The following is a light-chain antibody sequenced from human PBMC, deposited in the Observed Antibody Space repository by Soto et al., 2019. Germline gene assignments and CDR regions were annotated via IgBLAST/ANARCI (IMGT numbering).Light chain of an antibody. J-gene: IGLJ3*02. Sequence: QSALTQPPSASGSPGQSVTISCTGTSSDVGGYKYVSWYQQHPGKAPKLMIYEVSKRPSGVPDCFSGSKSGNTASLTVSGLQAEDEADYYCSSYVGSNNWVFGGGTKLTVL. CDR3: SSYVGSNNWV. CDR1: SSDVGGYKY. V-gene: IGLV2-8*01. CDR2: EVS.